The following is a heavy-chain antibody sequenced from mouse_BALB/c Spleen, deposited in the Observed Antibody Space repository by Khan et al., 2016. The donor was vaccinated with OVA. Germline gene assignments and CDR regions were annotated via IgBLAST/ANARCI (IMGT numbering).Heavy chain of an antibody. CDR3: ARRSD. Sequence: EVQLQESGPGLVKPSQSLTLTCTVTGYSITSDYAWHWIRQFPGSQLEWIGYIHYSGSTSYNPSLKSRISITPDTSKNQFFLQLNSVTTEDTATYYGARRSDWGAGTTVTVSS. J-gene: IGHJ1*01. CDR2: IHYSGST. CDR1: GYSITSDYA. V-gene: IGHV3-2*02.